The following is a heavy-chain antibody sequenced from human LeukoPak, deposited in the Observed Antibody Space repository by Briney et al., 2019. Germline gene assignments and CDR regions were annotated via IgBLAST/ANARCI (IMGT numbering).Heavy chain of an antibody. CDR3: AKPSMIVVVITPFDY. D-gene: IGHD3-22*01. V-gene: IGHV3-23*01. CDR1: GFTFSSYA. Sequence: PGGSLRLSCAASGFTFSSYAMSWVRQAPGKGPECVSAISGSGGSTYYADSVKGRFTISRDNSKNTLYLQMNSLRAEDTAVYYCAKPSMIVVVITPFDYWGQGTLVTVSS. J-gene: IGHJ4*02. CDR2: ISGSGGST.